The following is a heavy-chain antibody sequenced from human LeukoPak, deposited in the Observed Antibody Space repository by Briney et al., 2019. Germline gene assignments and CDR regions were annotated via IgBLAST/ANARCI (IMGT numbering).Heavy chain of an antibody. D-gene: IGHD3-22*01. J-gene: IGHJ4*02. CDR2: IYHSGST. CDR1: GGSISSSNW. Sequence: PSETLSLTCAVSGGSISSSNWWSWVRQPPGKGLEWIGEIYHSGSTNYNPSLKSRVTISVDKSKNQFSLKLSSVTAADTAVYYCARILENYYDSSGFGYWGQGTLVTVSS. V-gene: IGHV4-4*02. CDR3: ARILENYYDSSGFGY.